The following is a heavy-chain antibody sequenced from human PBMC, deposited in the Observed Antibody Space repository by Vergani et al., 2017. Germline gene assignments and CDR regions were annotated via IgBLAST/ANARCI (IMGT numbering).Heavy chain of an antibody. CDR2: INHSGST. CDR1: GGSFSGYY. V-gene: IGHV4-34*01. J-gene: IGHJ4*02. D-gene: IGHD1-26*01. Sequence: QVQLQQWGAGLLKPSETLSLTCAVYGGSFSGYYWSWIRQPPGKGLEWIGEINHSGSTNYNPSLKSRVTISVDTSKNQFSVKLSSVTAADTAVYYCARLSGKKLQVWMGPGREPGPHPYFDYWGQGTLVTVSS. CDR3: ARLSGKKLQVWMGPGREPGPHPYFDY.